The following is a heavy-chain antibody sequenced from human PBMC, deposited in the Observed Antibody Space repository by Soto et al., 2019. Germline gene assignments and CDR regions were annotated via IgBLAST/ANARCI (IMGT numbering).Heavy chain of an antibody. V-gene: IGHV1-69*12. J-gene: IGHJ6*02. D-gene: IGHD5-18*01. Sequence: QVQLVQSGAEVKKPGSSVKVSCKASGGTFTSYAISWVRQAPGQGLEWMGGIIPIFGTADYAQKFQGRVTITADESTSTAYMELSSLRSEDTAVYYCATRGLPNYYYYGMDVWGQGTTVTVSS. CDR3: ATRGLPNYYYYGMDV. CDR1: GGTFTSYA. CDR2: IIPIFGTA.